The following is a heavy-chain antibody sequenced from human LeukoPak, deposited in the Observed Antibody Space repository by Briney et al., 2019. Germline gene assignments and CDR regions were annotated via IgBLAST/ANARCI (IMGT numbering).Heavy chain of an antibody. CDR3: ASGNGTYYSFYSMDV. J-gene: IGHJ6*02. D-gene: IGHD1-14*01. V-gene: IGHV4-39*01. CDR1: GGSISSSSYY. Sequence: ASETLSLTCTVSGGSISSSSYYWVWIRQPPGKGLEWIVSIYYSGGTYSNPSLKSRVTISVDTSKNQFSLKLSSVTAADTAVYYCASGNGTYYSFYSMDVWGQGTTVTVSS. CDR2: IYYSGGT.